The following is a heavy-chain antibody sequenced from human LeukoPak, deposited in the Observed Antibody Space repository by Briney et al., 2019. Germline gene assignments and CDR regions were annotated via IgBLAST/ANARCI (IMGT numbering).Heavy chain of an antibody. CDR2: INFNRGVT. CDR1: GSNFTGFY. Sequence: ASVKVSCKASGSNFTGFYINWVRQTPGQGLEWMGRINFNRGVTNYGSKFRGRVTMTSDTSINTAYMELSSLQSDDTAVYYCAGARPSAVVVITNWYDPWGQGTLVTVSS. J-gene: IGHJ5*02. CDR3: AGARPSAVVVITNWYDP. V-gene: IGHV1-2*06. D-gene: IGHD2-21*01.